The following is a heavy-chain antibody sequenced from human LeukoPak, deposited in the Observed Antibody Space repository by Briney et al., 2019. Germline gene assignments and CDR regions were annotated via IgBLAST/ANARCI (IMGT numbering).Heavy chain of an antibody. CDR1: GFTFSSYS. D-gene: IGHD3-22*01. Sequence: GGSLRLSCAASGFTFSSYSMNWVRQAPGKGLEWVSSISSSSSYIYYADSVKGRFTISRDNAKNSLYLHMNSLRAEDTAVYYCARDLLYYYDSSGFYQNGFDYWGQGTLVTVSS. J-gene: IGHJ4*02. CDR2: ISSSSSYI. CDR3: ARDLLYYYDSSGFYQNGFDY. V-gene: IGHV3-21*01.